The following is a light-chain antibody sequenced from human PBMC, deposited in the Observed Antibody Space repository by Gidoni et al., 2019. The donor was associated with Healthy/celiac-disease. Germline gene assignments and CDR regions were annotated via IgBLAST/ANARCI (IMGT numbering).Light chain of an antibody. V-gene: IGKV1-39*01. CDR1: QSISSY. CDR3: QQSYSTLPST. Sequence: RVTITCRASQSISSYLNWYQQKPGQAPKLLIYAASSLQTGVPARFSGSGSGTDFTLTISSLQPEDFAAYYCQQSYSTLPSTFGGGTKVEIK. J-gene: IGKJ4*01. CDR2: AAS.